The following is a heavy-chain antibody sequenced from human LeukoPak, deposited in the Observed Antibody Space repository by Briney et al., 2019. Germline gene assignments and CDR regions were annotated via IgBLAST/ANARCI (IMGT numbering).Heavy chain of an antibody. Sequence: GESLKISCKGSGYSFSNYWIAWVRQMPGKGLEWMGIIYPGASDTRYSPSFQGQVTISADKSISTAYLQWSSLKASDTAMYYCARLAAAGKVNYYYYYMDVWGKGTTVTVSS. J-gene: IGHJ6*03. D-gene: IGHD6-13*01. CDR3: ARLAAAGKVNYYYYYMDV. CDR1: GYSFSNYW. V-gene: IGHV5-51*01. CDR2: IYPGASDT.